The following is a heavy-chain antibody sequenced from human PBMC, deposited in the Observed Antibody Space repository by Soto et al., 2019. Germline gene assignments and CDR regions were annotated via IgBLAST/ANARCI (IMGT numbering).Heavy chain of an antibody. J-gene: IGHJ4*02. CDR2: MYYSGST. V-gene: IGHV4-31*03. D-gene: IGHD1-26*01. CDR1: GGSISSGGYY. CDR3: AREGGIVGATAADY. Sequence: QVQLQESGPGLVKPSQTLSLTCTVSGGSISSGGYYWGWIRQHPGKGLEWIGYMYYSGSTYYNPSHKSRVTISVDTSKNQFPLKLSSVTAADTAVYYCAREGGIVGATAADYWGQGTLVTVSS.